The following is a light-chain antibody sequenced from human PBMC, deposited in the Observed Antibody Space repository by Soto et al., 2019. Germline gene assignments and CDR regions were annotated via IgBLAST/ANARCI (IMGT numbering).Light chain of an antibody. V-gene: IGKV3-11*01. J-gene: IGKJ5*01. Sequence: DTVLTQSPATLSLSPGETATLSCRASQSVRSHLAWYQQRPGQPPRLLIYDASYRATGVPLRSSGSGSGTEFTLTISSLESGDSAIYYCQQRSDWPPITFGQGTRLEIK. CDR1: QSVRSH. CDR2: DAS. CDR3: QQRSDWPPIT.